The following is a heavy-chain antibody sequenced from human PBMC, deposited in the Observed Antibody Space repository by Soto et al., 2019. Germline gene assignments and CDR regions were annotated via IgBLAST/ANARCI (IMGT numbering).Heavy chain of an antibody. Sequence: GGSLRLSCAASGFTFSSYAMHWVRQAPGKGLEYVSAISSNGGSTYYANSVKGRFTISRDNSKNTLYLQMGSLRAEDMAVYYCARVPTGAWTDAFGIWGQGTMVTVSS. CDR3: ARVPTGAWTDAFGI. CDR2: ISSNGGST. D-gene: IGHD7-27*01. CDR1: GFTFSSYA. V-gene: IGHV3-64*01. J-gene: IGHJ3*02.